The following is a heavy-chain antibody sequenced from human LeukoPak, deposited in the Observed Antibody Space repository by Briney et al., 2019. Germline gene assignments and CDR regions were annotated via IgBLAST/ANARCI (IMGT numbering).Heavy chain of an antibody. CDR2: ISSSGST. CDR3: ARVLTEWEGQGHYFDY. J-gene: IGHJ4*02. CDR1: GDSISSGDYY. V-gene: IGHV4-61*02. D-gene: IGHD1-26*01. Sequence: PSETLSLTCTVSGDSISSGDYYWSWIRQPAGKGLEWIGRISSSGSTNYNPSLKSRVTISVDTSKNQFSLKLSSVTAADTAVYYCARVLTEWEGQGHYFDYWGQGTLVTVSS.